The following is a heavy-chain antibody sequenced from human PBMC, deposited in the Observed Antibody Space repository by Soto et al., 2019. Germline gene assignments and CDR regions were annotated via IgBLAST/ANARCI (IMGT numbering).Heavy chain of an antibody. CDR2: ISGSGGST. CDR1: GFTFSSYA. CDR3: AKEGYCSSTSCFNWFDP. D-gene: IGHD2-2*01. V-gene: IGHV3-23*01. Sequence: EVQLLESGGGLVQPGGSLRLSCAASGFTFSSYAMSWVRQAPGKGLEWVSAISGSGGSTYYADSVKGRFTISRDNSKNTLYLRMNSLRAEDTAVYYCAKEGYCSSTSCFNWFDPWGQGTLVTVSS. J-gene: IGHJ5*02.